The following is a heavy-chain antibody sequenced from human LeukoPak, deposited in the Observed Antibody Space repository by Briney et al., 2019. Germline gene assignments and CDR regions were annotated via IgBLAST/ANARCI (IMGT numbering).Heavy chain of an antibody. CDR1: GFLFDDYG. Sequence: GGSLRLSCAASGFLFDDYGMHWVRQVPGKGLERVSGISWQSNTRKYADSVRGRFTISRDNAKNSLYLQMNSLRAEDTALYYCARGKAMIVVGNFDYWGQGTLVTVSS. CDR3: ARGKAMIVVGNFDY. CDR2: ISWQSNTR. J-gene: IGHJ4*02. V-gene: IGHV3-9*01. D-gene: IGHD3-22*01.